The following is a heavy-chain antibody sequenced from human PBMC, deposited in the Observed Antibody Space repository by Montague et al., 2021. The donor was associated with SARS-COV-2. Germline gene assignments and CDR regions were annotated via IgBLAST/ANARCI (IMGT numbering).Heavy chain of an antibody. Sequence: SETLSLTCTVSGGSISGSSYYWGWIRQPPGKGLEWIGSIYYSGSTYYNPSLKSRVTISVDTSKNQFSLKLSSVTAADTAVYYCARQMGQSSIFGVVIQYYFDYWGQGTLVTVSS. CDR1: GGSISGSSYY. D-gene: IGHD3-3*01. V-gene: IGHV4-39*01. J-gene: IGHJ4*02. CDR3: ARQMGQSSIFGVVIQYYFDY. CDR2: IYYSGST.